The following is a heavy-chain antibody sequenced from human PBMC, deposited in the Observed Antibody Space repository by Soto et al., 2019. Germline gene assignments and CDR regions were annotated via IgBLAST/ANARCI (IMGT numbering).Heavy chain of an antibody. D-gene: IGHD4-17*01. V-gene: IGHV3-7*05. CDR2: IKPAGNEN. Sequence: EVQLEESGGGLVQPGGSQRLSCVASGFTFRNYWMSWVRQAPGKGLEWVANIKPAGNENYYVDSVKGRFTISRDNAKNSLYLQMNSLRAEDTAVYYCARDKAYGDSEDYWGQGALVTVSS. J-gene: IGHJ4*02. CDR3: ARDKAYGDSEDY. CDR1: GFTFRNYW.